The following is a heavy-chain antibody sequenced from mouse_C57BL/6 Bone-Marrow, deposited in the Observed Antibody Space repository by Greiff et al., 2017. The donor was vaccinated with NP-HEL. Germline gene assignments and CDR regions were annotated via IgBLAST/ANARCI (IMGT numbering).Heavy chain of an antibody. CDR3: ARGPNYPSFAY. Sequence: EVKLVESGGGLVKPGGSLKLSCAASGFTFSSYAMSWVRQTPEKRLEWVATISDGGSYTYYPDNVKGRFTISRDNAKNNLYLQMSHLKSEDTAMYYCARGPNYPSFAYWGQGTLVTVSA. CDR2: ISDGGSYT. D-gene: IGHD1-3*01. CDR1: GFTFSSYA. J-gene: IGHJ3*01. V-gene: IGHV5-4*03.